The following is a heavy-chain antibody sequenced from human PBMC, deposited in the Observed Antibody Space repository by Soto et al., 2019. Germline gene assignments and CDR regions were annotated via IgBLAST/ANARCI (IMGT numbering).Heavy chain of an antibody. CDR1: GFTFSSYA. CDR2: ISGSGST. CDR3: AKEKGYDYVWGSYRYTSDY. J-gene: IGHJ4*02. V-gene: IGHV3-23*01. Sequence: EVQLLESGGGLVQPGGSLRLSCAASGFTFSSYAMSWVRQAPGKGLEWVSAISGSGSTYYADSVKGRFTISRDNSKNTLYLQMNSLRAEDTAVYYCAKEKGYDYVWGSYRYTSDYWGQGTLVTVSS. D-gene: IGHD3-16*02.